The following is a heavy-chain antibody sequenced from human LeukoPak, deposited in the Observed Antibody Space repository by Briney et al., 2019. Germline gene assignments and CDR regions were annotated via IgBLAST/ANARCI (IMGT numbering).Heavy chain of an antibody. CDR2: IKQDGSEK. CDR1: RFTFSSYA. V-gene: IGHV3-7*01. D-gene: IGHD2/OR15-2a*01. Sequence: GGSLRLSCAASRFTFSSYAMSWVRQAPGKGLEWVANIKQDGSEKYYVDSVKGRFTISRDNAKNSVYLQMNSLRDEDPAVYYCTSLSNSYGMDVWGQGTTATVAS. CDR3: TSLSNSYGMDV. J-gene: IGHJ6*02.